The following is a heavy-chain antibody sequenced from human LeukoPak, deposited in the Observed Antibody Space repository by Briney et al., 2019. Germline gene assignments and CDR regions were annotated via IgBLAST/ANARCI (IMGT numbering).Heavy chain of an antibody. D-gene: IGHD3-22*01. V-gene: IGHV3-53*01. CDR3: ARAPYYYDSSGYLYYYGMDV. Sequence: GGSLRLSCAASGFTVSSNYMSWVRQAPGKGLEWVSVIYSGGSTYYADSVKGRSTISRDNSKNTLYLQMNSLRAEDTAVYYCARAPYYYDSSGYLYYYGMDVWGQGTTVTVSS. J-gene: IGHJ6*02. CDR2: IYSGGST. CDR1: GFTVSSNY.